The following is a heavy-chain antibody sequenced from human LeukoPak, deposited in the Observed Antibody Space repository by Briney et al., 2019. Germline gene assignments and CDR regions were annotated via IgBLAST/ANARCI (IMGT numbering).Heavy chain of an antibody. Sequence: SVKVSCKASGGTFSSYAISWVRQAPGQGLEWMGGIIPIFGTANYAQKFQGRVTITTDESTSTAYMELSSLRSEDTAVYYCARIGAGTTWNYFDYWGQGTLVTVSS. J-gene: IGHJ4*02. V-gene: IGHV1-69*05. CDR3: ARIGAGTTWNYFDY. CDR1: GGTFSSYA. CDR2: IIPIFGTA. D-gene: IGHD1-1*01.